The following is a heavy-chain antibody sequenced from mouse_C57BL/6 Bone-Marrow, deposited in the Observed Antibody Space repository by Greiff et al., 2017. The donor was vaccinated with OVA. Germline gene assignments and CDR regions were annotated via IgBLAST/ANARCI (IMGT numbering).Heavy chain of an antibody. Sequence: VQLQQPGAELVKPGASVKLSCKASGYSFTSYWMHWVKQRPGQGLEWIGMIHPNCGSTNYNEKFKSKATLTADKSSSTAYMQLSSLTSEDSAVYYGARVVFWNGYDCAWFAYWGQGTLVTVSA. J-gene: IGHJ3*01. V-gene: IGHV1-64*01. CDR3: ARVVFWNGYDCAWFAY. D-gene: IGHD2-2*01. CDR2: IHPNCGST. CDR1: GYSFTSYW.